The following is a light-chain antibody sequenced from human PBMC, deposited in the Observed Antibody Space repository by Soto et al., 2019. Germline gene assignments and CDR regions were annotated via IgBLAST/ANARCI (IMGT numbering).Light chain of an antibody. CDR2: DVN. Sequence: QSVLTQPASGSGSPGQAIAMSCTGTSRDVGAYDFVSWYQQHPGKAPKLLIYDVNNRPSGISSRFSGSKSGNTASLTISGLQAEDEAEYYCSSYTTDSAEVFGTGTKVTV. CDR3: SSYTTDSAEV. J-gene: IGLJ1*01. CDR1: SRDVGAYDF. V-gene: IGLV2-14*03.